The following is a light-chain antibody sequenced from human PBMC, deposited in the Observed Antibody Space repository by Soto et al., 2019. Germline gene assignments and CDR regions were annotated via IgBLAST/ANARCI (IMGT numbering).Light chain of an antibody. Sequence: DIVMTRSPLSLPVTLGQPASISCRSSQSLVHSDGNTYWNWFQQRPGQSPRRLIYRVSNRDPGVPDRFSGSGSGTDFTLKISRVEAEDVGVYYCMQGTYRRTFGQGTKVDIK. CDR2: RVS. J-gene: IGKJ1*01. V-gene: IGKV2-30*02. CDR1: QSLVHSDGNTY. CDR3: MQGTYRRT.